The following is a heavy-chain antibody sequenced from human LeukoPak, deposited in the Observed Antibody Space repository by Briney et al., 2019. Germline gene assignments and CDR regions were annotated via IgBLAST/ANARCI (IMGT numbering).Heavy chain of an antibody. Sequence: SGTLPLTCAVSGVSIGSGGYWSWVRQPPGKGLEWIGQIFYIGSAHYNPSFESRVIMSIDNSRNQLSLRFNSVTAADTAVYYCARHGSYSLAFWGQGALVTGSS. D-gene: IGHD2-15*01. V-gene: IGHV4-4*02. CDR3: ARHGSYSLAF. CDR1: GVSIGSGGY. J-gene: IGHJ4*02. CDR2: IFYIGSA.